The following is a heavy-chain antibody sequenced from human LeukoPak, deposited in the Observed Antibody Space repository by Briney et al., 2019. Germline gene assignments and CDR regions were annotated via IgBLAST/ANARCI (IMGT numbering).Heavy chain of an antibody. CDR3: ARLIHGRVVTAIEQ. CDR2: IHYSGST. D-gene: IGHD2-21*02. J-gene: IGHJ4*02. CDR1: GGSISGYY. V-gene: IGHV4-59*01. Sequence: SETLSLTCSVSGGSISGYYWNWIRQPQGRGLEWIGYIHYSGSTDYNPSLKSRVTISVDTSKNQFSLRLSSVTAADTAVYYCARLIHGRVVTAIEQWGQGVLVTVSS.